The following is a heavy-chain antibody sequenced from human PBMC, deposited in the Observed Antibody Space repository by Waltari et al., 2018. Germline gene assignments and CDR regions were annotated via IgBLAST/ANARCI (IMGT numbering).Heavy chain of an antibody. Sequence: EVQLVESGGGLVQPGRSLRLSCTASGFTFGDYAMSWVRQAPGKGLEWVGFIRSKAYGGTTEYAASVKGRFTISRDDSKSIAYLQMNSLKTEDTAVYYCNTYGDKSIGGQGTLVTVSS. D-gene: IGHD4-17*01. J-gene: IGHJ4*02. CDR3: NTYGDKSI. CDR2: IRSKAYGGTT. CDR1: GFTFGDYA. V-gene: IGHV3-49*04.